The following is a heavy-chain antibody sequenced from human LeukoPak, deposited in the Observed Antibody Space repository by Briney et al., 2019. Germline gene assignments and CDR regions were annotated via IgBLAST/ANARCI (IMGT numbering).Heavy chain of an antibody. J-gene: IGHJ1*01. CDR1: GGTFSSYA. V-gene: IGHV1-69*13. Sequence: SVKVSCKASGGTFSSYAISWVRQAPGQGLEWMGGIIPIFGSANYAQKFQGRVTITADESTSTAYMELSSLGSEDTAVYYCARDLDYYDSSGPRGEYFQHWGQGTLVTVSS. D-gene: IGHD3-22*01. CDR2: IIPIFGSA. CDR3: ARDLDYYDSSGPRGEYFQH.